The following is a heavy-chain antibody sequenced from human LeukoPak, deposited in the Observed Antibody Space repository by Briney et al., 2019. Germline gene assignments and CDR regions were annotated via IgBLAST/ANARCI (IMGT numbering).Heavy chain of an antibody. CDR3: AKDIGAGYYDILTGYSNYYYYGMDV. CDR1: GFTFSSYA. V-gene: IGHV3-23*01. J-gene: IGHJ6*02. CDR2: ISGSGGST. D-gene: IGHD3-9*01. Sequence: GGSLRLSCAASGFTFSSYAMSWVRQAPGKGLEWVSAISGSGGSTYYADSVKGRFTISRDNSKNTLYLQMNSLRAEDTAVYYCAKDIGAGYYDILTGYSNYYYYGMDVWGQGTTVTVSS.